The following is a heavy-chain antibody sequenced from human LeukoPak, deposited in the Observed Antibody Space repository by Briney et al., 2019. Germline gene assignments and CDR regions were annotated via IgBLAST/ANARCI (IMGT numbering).Heavy chain of an antibody. Sequence: GGSLRLPCAASGFTFSSYGMHWVRQAPGKGLEWVAVISYDGSNKYYADSVKGRLTLSRDNSKNTLYLQMNSLRAEDTAVYYCAKDRLGLATSSGGRLVDYWGQGTLVTVSS. D-gene: IGHD6-25*01. CDR1: GFTFSSYG. V-gene: IGHV3-30*18. CDR3: AKDRLGLATSSGGRLVDY. CDR2: ISYDGSNK. J-gene: IGHJ4*02.